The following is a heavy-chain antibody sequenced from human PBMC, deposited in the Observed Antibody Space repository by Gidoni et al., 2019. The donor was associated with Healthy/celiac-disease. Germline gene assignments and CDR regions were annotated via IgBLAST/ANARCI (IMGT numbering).Heavy chain of an antibody. CDR3: ARDDRIAVAGTADAFDI. CDR2: ISSSSSYI. CDR1: GFIFSSYS. D-gene: IGHD6-19*01. Sequence: EVQLVESGGGLVKPGGSLRLSCAASGFIFSSYSMNWVRQAPGKGLEWVSSISSSSSYIYYADSVKGRFTISRDNAKNSLYLLMNSLRAEDTAVYYCARDDRIAVAGTADAFDIWGQGTMVTVSS. J-gene: IGHJ3*02. V-gene: IGHV3-21*01.